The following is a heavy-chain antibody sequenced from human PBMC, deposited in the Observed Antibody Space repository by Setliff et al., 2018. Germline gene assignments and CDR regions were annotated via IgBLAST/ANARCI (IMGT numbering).Heavy chain of an antibody. CDR1: GYNFITTG. Sequence: TCKTSGYNFITTGISWVRQAPGQGPEWMGCISPFNGNTNYAQKFQDRVTMTTDTSTATVYMELKNLRSDDTAVYYCARSSGPRVVLAADFDYWGQGTLVTVSS. V-gene: IGHV1-18*01. CDR2: ISPFNGNT. J-gene: IGHJ4*02. CDR3: ARSSGPRVVLAADFDY. D-gene: IGHD3-9*01.